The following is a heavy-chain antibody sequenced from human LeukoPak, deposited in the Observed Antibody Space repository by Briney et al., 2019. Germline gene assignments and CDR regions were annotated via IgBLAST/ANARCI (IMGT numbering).Heavy chain of an antibody. CDR1: GLSISNFW. J-gene: IGHJ4*02. Sequence: GGSLRLSCAASGLSISNFWMHWVRQAPGKGLEWGAIIYKDGNERKYVESVKGRFTLSRDNARNSVYLQMNSLRTEDTALYYCVTDGDKWNDFEYWGQGTLVTVSS. CDR2: IYKDGNER. D-gene: IGHD1-1*01. CDR3: VTDGDKWNDFEY. V-gene: IGHV3-7*01.